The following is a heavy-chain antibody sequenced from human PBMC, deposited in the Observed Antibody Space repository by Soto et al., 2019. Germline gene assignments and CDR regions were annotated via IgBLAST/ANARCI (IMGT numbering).Heavy chain of an antibody. Sequence: QVQLQESGPGLVKPSQTLSLICTVSGDSISSENYFWSWIRQPPGQGLEWVGYISNRGTPYYNPSLKSRVTISLDTSKNRFTLDMYSVTAADTAVYYCAREVNVVALSDAFDIRGQGTMVTVSS. CDR2: ISNRGTP. V-gene: IGHV4-30-4*01. CDR1: GDSISSENYF. D-gene: IGHD2-8*01. CDR3: AREVNVVALSDAFDI. J-gene: IGHJ3*02.